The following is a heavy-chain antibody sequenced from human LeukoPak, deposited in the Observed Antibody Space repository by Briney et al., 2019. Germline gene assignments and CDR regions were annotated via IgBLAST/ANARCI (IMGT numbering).Heavy chain of an antibody. V-gene: IGHV1-69*01. J-gene: IGHJ5*02. CDR3: ARACQSIYYGSGSYYNWFDP. D-gene: IGHD3-10*01. CDR2: IIPMFGTA. CDR1: GGTFSSYA. Sequence: GSSVKVSCKASGGTFSSYAISWVRQAPGQGLEWMGGIIPMFGTANYAQKFQGRVTITADESTNTAYMELSSLRSEDTAVYYCARACQSIYYGSGSYYNWFDPWGQGTLVTVSS.